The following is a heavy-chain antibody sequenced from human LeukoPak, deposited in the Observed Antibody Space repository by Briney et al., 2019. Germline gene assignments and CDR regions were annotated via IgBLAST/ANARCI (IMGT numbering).Heavy chain of an antibody. CDR1: GGSISSSSYY. Sequence: SETLSLTCTVSGGSISSSSYYWGWIRQPPGKGLEWFGSIYYSGCTYYNPSLKSRVTISVDTSKNQFSLKLSSVAAADTAVYYCARDPVYSSGWYSFDYWGQGTLVTVSS. CDR2: IYYSGCT. J-gene: IGHJ4*02. V-gene: IGHV4-39*07. D-gene: IGHD6-19*01. CDR3: ARDPVYSSGWYSFDY.